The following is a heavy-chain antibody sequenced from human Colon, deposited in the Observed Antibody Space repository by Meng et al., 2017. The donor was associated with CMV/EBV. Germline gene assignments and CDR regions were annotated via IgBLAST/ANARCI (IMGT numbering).Heavy chain of an antibody. CDR2: INPNSGGT. CDR1: GYTFTAYS. CDR3: ASELRDGDYIDF. V-gene: IGHV1-2*06. J-gene: IGHJ4*02. Sequence: CKAPGYTFTAYSIHWVRQAPGQGLEWMGRINPNSGGTNYGLKFQGRVTMTRDTSISTAYMELSWLRSDDTALYFCASELRDGDYIDFWGPGTLVTVSS. D-gene: IGHD3-10*01.